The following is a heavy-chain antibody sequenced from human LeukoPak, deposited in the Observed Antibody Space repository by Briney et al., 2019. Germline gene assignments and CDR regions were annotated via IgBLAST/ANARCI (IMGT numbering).Heavy chain of an antibody. CDR3: ATKVPGSSHFSS. J-gene: IGHJ4*02. D-gene: IGHD4/OR15-4a*01. CDR2: VSGSGDEI. CDR1: GFTFNNFE. Sequence: GGSLRLSCAASGFTFNNFEMNWVRQAPGKGLEWVSYVSGSGDEIRYGDSVKGRFTISRDNAKSSLYLQMDSLRAEDTAVYYCATKVPGSSHFSSWGQGTPVTVSS. V-gene: IGHV3-48*03.